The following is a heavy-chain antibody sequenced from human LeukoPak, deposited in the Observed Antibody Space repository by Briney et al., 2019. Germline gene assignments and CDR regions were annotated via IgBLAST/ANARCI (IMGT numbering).Heavy chain of an antibody. CDR1: GFTFSSYN. V-gene: IGHV3-21*01. CDR2: IPSSCRYI. Sequence: PGGSLRHSCAVSGFTFSSYNMNGLRQAPGKGLEWVAFIPSSCRYIDYADSVKGGFTIHRDNAKSSLYLQMNSLRAEDTAVYYCARDPYSGSYGDYYYYYMDVWGKGTTVTISS. J-gene: IGHJ6*03. D-gene: IGHD1-26*01. CDR3: ARDPYSGSYGDYYYYYMDV.